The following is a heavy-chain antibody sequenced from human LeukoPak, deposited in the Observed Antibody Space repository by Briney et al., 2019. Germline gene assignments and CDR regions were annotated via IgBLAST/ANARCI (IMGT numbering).Heavy chain of an antibody. CDR3: ARRVFGEETNWFDP. Sequence: ASVKVSCKVSGYTLTELSMHWVRQAPGKGLEWMGGFDPEDGETIYAQKFQGQVTISADKSISTAYLQWSSLKASDTAMYYCARRVFGEETNWFDPWGQGTLVTVSS. CDR1: GYTLTELS. V-gene: IGHV1-24*01. D-gene: IGHD3-10*01. CDR2: FDPEDGET. J-gene: IGHJ5*02.